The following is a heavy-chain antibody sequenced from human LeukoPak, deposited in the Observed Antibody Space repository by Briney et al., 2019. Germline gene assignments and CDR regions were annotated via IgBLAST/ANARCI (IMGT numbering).Heavy chain of an antibody. V-gene: IGHV3-21*01. CDR2: ISSSSSYI. Sequence: GGSLRLSCAASGFTFSSYSMNWVRQAPGKGLEWVSSISSSSSYIYYADSVKGRFTISRDNAKNSLYLQMNSLRAEDTAVYYCARDLGMVRGNNWFDPWGQGTLVTVSS. CDR1: GFTFSSYS. D-gene: IGHD3-10*01. CDR3: ARDLGMVRGNNWFDP. J-gene: IGHJ5*02.